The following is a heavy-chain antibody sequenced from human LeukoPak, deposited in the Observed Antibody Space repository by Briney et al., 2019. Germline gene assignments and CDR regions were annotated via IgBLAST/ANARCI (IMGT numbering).Heavy chain of an antibody. V-gene: IGHV4-34*01. D-gene: IGHD2-2*01. CDR3: ARGYCSSTSCYDEAFLYYYYGMDV. J-gene: IGHJ6*02. CDR2: INHSGST. Sequence: PSETLSLTCAVYGGSFSGYYWSWIRQPPGKGLEWIGEINHSGSTNYNPSLKSRVPLAVETSKNQFSWKLSSVTAADTAVYYCARGYCSSTSCYDEAFLYYYYGMDVWGQGTTVTVSS. CDR1: GGSFSGYY.